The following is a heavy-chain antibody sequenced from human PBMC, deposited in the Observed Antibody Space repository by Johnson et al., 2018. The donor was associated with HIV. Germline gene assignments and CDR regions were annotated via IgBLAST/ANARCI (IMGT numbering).Heavy chain of an antibody. CDR2: ISDDGTNT. CDR3: VRDGNYYDRSGYRVDAFDV. CDR1: TFSSYA. Sequence: TFSSYAMHWVRQAPGKGLEWVAVISDDGTNTDYADAVKGRFTISRDNSKNTLYLQMKSLRAEDTAVYYCVRDGNYYDRSGYRVDAFDVWGQGTMVTVSS. D-gene: IGHD3-22*01. V-gene: IGHV3-30-3*01. J-gene: IGHJ3*01.